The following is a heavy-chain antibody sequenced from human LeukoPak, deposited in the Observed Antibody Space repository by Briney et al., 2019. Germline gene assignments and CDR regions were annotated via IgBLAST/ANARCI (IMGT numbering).Heavy chain of an antibody. CDR3: AKALYGDYVGVGDAFDI. V-gene: IGHV3-30*18. D-gene: IGHD4-17*01. CDR2: ISYDGSNK. Sequence: PGRSLRLSCAASGFTFSSYGMHWVRQAPGKGLEWVAVISYDGSNKYYADSVKGRFTISRDNSKNTLYLQMNSLRAEDTAVYYCAKALYGDYVGVGDAFDIWGQGTMVTVSS. J-gene: IGHJ3*02. CDR1: GFTFSSYG.